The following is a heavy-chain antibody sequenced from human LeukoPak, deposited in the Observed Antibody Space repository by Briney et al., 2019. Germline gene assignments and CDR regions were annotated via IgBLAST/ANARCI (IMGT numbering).Heavy chain of an antibody. CDR2: ISYDGSNK. D-gene: IGHD6-13*01. CDR1: GFTFSSYA. V-gene: IGHV3-30-3*01. J-gene: IGHJ4*02. Sequence: GGSLRLSCAASGFTFSSYAMHWVRQAPGKGLEWVAVISYDGSNKYYADSVKGRFTISRDNSKNTLYLQMNSLRAEDTAVYYCARDKGAAGVSDYWGQGTLVTVSS. CDR3: ARDKGAAGVSDY.